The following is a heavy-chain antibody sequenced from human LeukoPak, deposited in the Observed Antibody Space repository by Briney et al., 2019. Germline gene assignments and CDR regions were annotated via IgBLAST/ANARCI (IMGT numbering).Heavy chain of an antibody. CDR2: VFHTGVT. D-gene: IGHD3-22*01. V-gene: IGHV4-59*11. CDR3: TRGGGSGYYFGIPRYYFDA. Sequence: PSETLSLTCTVSGGSLEGLYWSWIRQSPEKGLEWIGNVFHTGVTSYNLSLKSRATISVDTSRNQFSLTMTSMTAADTAIYYCTRGGGSGYYFGIPRYYFDAWGQGVLVTVSS. J-gene: IGHJ4*02. CDR1: GGSLEGLY.